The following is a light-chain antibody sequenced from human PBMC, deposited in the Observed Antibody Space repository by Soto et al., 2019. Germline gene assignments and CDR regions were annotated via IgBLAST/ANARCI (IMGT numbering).Light chain of an antibody. CDR1: KNIDKW. CDR2: DAS. J-gene: IGKJ1*01. V-gene: IGKV1-5*01. Sequence: DIHMTQSPSTLSAPLGDRVSITCRAGKNIDKWLAWDQQKPQKAPKLLIFDASTLESGVPSRFSGSGSGTEFTLTISSLQPDDFATYYCQQYNTYQGTFGPGTKVEIK. CDR3: QQYNTYQGT.